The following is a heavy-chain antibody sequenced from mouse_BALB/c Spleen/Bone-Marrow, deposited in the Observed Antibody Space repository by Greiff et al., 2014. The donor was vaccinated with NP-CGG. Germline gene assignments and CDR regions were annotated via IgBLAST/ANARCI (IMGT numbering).Heavy chain of an antibody. J-gene: IGHJ4*01. CDR2: INPYNGGT. CDR1: YYSFTGYT. D-gene: IGHD5-1*01. Sequence: EVKLMESGPELVKPGASMKISCKASYYSFTGYTMNWVKQSHGKNLEWIGLINPYNGGTTYNQKFKGKATLTVDKSSSTAYMELLSLTSEDSAVYYCARSRLPHYYVMDYWGQGTSVTVPS. CDR3: ARSRLPHYYVMDY. V-gene: IGHV1-26*01.